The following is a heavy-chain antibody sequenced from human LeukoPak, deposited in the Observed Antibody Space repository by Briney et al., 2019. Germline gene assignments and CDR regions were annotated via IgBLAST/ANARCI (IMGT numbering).Heavy chain of an antibody. J-gene: IGHJ4*02. CDR3: ARGDAYALNY. D-gene: IGHD2-2*01. Sequence: YPGGSLRLSCAASGFTFSSYWMHWVRQAPGKGLVWVSRINSDGSTTAYADSVKGRFTISRDNAKNTLYLQMSSLRAEDTAVYYCARGDAYALNYWGQGTLVTVSS. V-gene: IGHV3-74*01. CDR1: GFTFSSYW. CDR2: INSDGSTT.